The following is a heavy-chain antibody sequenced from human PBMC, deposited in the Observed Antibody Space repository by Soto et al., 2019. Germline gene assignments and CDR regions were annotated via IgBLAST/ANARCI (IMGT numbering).Heavy chain of an antibody. CDR3: TRGYYSGSNPSAVAY. D-gene: IGHD1-26*01. CDR2: ITPTSNIA. Sequence: QLQLVQSGAEVREPGASVKVFCNASGGTFRRPTVLCERQAPGQRLEWMGGITPTSNIAKYAEKFQGRVTIPAHEFTSTANMHLSSLRCEDTAVYVGTRGYYSGSNPSAVAYVGKGTLVAVSS. J-gene: IGHJ4*02. CDR1: GGTFRRPT. V-gene: IGHV1-69*01.